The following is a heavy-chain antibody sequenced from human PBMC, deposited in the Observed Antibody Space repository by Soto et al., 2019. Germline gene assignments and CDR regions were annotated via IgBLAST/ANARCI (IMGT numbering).Heavy chain of an antibody. V-gene: IGHV3-30-3*01. CDR1: GFTFSSYA. J-gene: IGHJ3*02. CDR3: ARDSSIAALHDAFDI. D-gene: IGHD6-6*01. Sequence: PGGSLRLSCAASGFTFSSYAMHWVSQAPGEGLGWVAVRSCDAANEYCADSVKGRCTISRDNSKDSLYLQMNSVRAEDTAVYYCARDSSIAALHDAFDIWGQGTRVTVSS. CDR2: RSCDAANE.